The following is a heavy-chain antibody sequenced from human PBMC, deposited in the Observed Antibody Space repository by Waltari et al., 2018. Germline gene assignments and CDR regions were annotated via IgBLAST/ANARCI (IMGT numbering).Heavy chain of an antibody. Sequence: EVQLEESGGALVQPGGSLSLSCATSGFTFSTYWMHWVRQAPGKGLMWVAHIESDESRTTYAESVKGRFTISRDNAKNTVYLQMNSLRDEDTAVYYCVRDEPGDGLDYWGQGTLVTVSS. CDR2: IESDESRT. CDR1: GFTFSTYW. CDR3: VRDEPGDGLDY. V-gene: IGHV3-74*03. D-gene: IGHD7-27*01. J-gene: IGHJ4*02.